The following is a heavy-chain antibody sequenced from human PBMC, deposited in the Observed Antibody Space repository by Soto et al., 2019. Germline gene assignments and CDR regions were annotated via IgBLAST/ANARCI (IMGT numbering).Heavy chain of an antibody. Sequence: QLQLQESGSGLVKPSQTLSLTCAVSGGSISSGGYSWSWIRQPPGKGLEWIGYIYHSGSTYYNPSLKSRVTLSVDRSKNQFSMQLSSVTAADTAVYYCARGLELRFGAFDIWGQGTMVTVSS. D-gene: IGHD1-7*01. CDR1: GGSISSGGYS. V-gene: IGHV4-30-2*01. J-gene: IGHJ3*02. CDR3: ARGLELRFGAFDI. CDR2: IYHSGST.